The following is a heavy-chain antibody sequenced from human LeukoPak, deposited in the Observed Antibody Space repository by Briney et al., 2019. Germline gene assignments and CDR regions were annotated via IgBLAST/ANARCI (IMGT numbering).Heavy chain of an antibody. V-gene: IGHV4-59*01. J-gene: IGHJ6*02. Sequence: SSETLSLTCTVSGGSISSYYWSWIRQPPGKGLEWIGYIYYSGSTNYNPSLKSRVTISVDTSKNQFSLKLSSVTAADTAVYYCARDLAAAGRYYGMDVWGQGTTVTVSS. CDR2: IYYSGST. CDR3: ARDLAAAGRYYGMDV. CDR1: GGSISSYY. D-gene: IGHD6-13*01.